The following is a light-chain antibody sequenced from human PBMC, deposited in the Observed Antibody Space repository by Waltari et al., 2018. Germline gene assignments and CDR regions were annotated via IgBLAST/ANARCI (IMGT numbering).Light chain of an antibody. CDR3: AAWDDSLSGPV. CDR2: RNN. V-gene: IGLV1-47*01. Sequence: QSVLTQPPSASGTPGQRATIPCSGSSSNIGSNYVSWYQQLPGTAPKLLIYRNNQRPSGVPDRFSGSKSGTSASLAISGLRSEDEADYYCAAWDDSLSGPVFGGGTKLTVL. J-gene: IGLJ2*01. CDR1: SSNIGSNY.